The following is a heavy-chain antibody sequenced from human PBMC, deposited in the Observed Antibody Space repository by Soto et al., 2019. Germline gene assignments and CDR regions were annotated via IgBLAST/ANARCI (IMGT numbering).Heavy chain of an antibody. CDR3: AKSFLAIRHIYQYMDV. CDR1: GFTFADYA. J-gene: IGHJ6*03. D-gene: IGHD1-1*01. CDR2: ITWHGVAM. Sequence: EVQLVESGGGLVQPGGSLRLSCAASGFTFADYAMHWVRQTPAKGLEWVSGITWHGVAMGYAASVQGRFTICRDDAQNSLILQINSLRPEDPALYYCAKSFLAIRHIYQYMDVWGKATAVTVSS. V-gene: IGHV3-9*01.